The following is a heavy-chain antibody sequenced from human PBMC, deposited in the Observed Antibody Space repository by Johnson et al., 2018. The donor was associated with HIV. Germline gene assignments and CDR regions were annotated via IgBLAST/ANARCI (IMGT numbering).Heavy chain of an antibody. D-gene: IGHD6-13*01. Sequence: QVQLVESGGGVVQPGKSLTLSCVGSGLSFSSYGMHWVRQAPGKGLEWVAFIRYDGSNKYYADSVKGRVTISRDNSKNTLYLQMNRLRAEDTAVYYCALSGGAAAYDAFDIWGQGTMVTVSS. V-gene: IGHV3-33*08. CDR3: ALSGGAAAYDAFDI. CDR1: GLSFSSYG. J-gene: IGHJ3*02. CDR2: IRYDGSNK.